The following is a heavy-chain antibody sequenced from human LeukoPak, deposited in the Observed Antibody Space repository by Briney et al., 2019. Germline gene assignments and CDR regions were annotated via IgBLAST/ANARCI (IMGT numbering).Heavy chain of an antibody. CDR2: IRYDGSNK. D-gene: IGHD4-17*01. CDR1: GGSFSSYG. CDR3: AKDYGASVDY. V-gene: IGHV3-30*02. J-gene: IGHJ4*02. Sequence: WGTLRLSCAATGGSFSSYGMHWVRQPPGKGLEWVAFIRYDGSNKYYAESVKGRFSISRDNSKNTLYLQMNSLRAEDTAVYYCAKDYGASVDYWGQGTLVTVSS.